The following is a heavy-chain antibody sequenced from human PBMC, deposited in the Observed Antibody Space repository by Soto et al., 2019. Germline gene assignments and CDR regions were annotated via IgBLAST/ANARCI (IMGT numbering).Heavy chain of an antibody. J-gene: IGHJ4*02. CDR3: AHSTRLLWFGESSYFDY. CDR1: GFSLSTSGVG. CDR2: IYWDDDK. D-gene: IGHD3-10*01. Sequence: QITLKESGPTLVKPTQTLTLTCTFSGFSLSTSGVGVGWIRQPPGKALEWLALIYWDDDKRYSPSLKSRLTISNDTSKHQVVLKIINRDPVDTATTYCAHSTRLLWFGESSYFDYWGQRALVTV. V-gene: IGHV2-5*02.